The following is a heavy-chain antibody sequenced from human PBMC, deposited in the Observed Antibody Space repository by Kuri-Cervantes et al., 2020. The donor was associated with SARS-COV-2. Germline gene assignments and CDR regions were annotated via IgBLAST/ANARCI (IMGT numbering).Heavy chain of an antibody. J-gene: IGHJ5*02. Sequence: GSLRLSCTVSGGSISSSSYYWGWIRQPPGKGLEWIGEINHSGSTNYNPSLKSRVTIAVDTSKNQFSLKLSSVTAADTAVYYCASSGAKDCSGGSCWGPNWFDPWGQGTLVTVSS. CDR2: INHSGST. CDR3: ASSGAKDCSGGSCWGPNWFDP. D-gene: IGHD2-15*01. CDR1: GGSISSSSYY. V-gene: IGHV4-39*07.